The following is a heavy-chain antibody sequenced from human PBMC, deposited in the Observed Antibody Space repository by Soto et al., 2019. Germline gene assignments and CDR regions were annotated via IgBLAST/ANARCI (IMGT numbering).Heavy chain of an antibody. J-gene: IGHJ4*02. D-gene: IGHD5-12*01. V-gene: IGHV4-59*01. CDR1: GVYIRSYY. Sequence: SETRPLACAVSGVYIRSYYWRCKRKPPGQGLESIGYNYYRRTTNYNPYLKSRVTISVDTSRNHFFLRLTSVTAADTIVYYCVREAYIGYGHEIDHWGPGTLATVS. CDR2: NYYRRTT. CDR3: VREAYIGYGHEIDH.